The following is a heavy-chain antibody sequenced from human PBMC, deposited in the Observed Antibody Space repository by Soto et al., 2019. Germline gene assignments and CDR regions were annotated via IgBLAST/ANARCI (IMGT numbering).Heavy chain of an antibody. V-gene: IGHV3-7*04. Sequence: EVQLVESGGGLVQPGGSLRLSCAASGFYFGGSWMTWVRQALGKGLEWLAKINPDGSGEYYVDSVKGRFTISRDNAKSSLFFQMHSLRDEDTAVYFCAREHYFGLDYWGQGTLVTVSS. CDR1: GFYFGGSW. J-gene: IGHJ4*02. D-gene: IGHD1-26*01. CDR2: INPDGSGE. CDR3: AREHYFGLDY.